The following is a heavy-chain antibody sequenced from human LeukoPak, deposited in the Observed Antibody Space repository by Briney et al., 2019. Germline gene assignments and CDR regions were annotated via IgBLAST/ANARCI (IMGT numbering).Heavy chain of an antibody. CDR2: IYTSGST. CDR3: ARVGTLQEYYYYMDV. V-gene: IGHV4-4*07. CDR1: GGSISSYY. Sequence: SETLSLTCTVSGGSISSYYWSWIRQPAGKGLEWIGRIYTSGSTNYNPSLKSRVTMSVDTSKNQFSLKLSYVTAADTAGYYCARVGTLQEYYYYMDVWGKGTTVTVSS. D-gene: IGHD2-15*01. J-gene: IGHJ6*03.